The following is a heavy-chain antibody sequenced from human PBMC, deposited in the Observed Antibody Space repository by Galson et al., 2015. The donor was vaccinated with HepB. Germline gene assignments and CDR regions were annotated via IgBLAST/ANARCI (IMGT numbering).Heavy chain of an antibody. CDR1: GFTFSSYW. D-gene: IGHD3-10*01. J-gene: IGHJ6*02. CDR2: INSDGSST. Sequence: SLRLSCAASGFTFSSYWMHWVRQAPGKGLVWVSRINSDGSSTSYADSVKGRFTISRDKAKNTLYLQMNSLRAEDTAVYYCARDRVGEFPPYYYYGMDVWGQGATVTVSS. V-gene: IGHV3-74*01. CDR3: ARDRVGEFPPYYYYGMDV.